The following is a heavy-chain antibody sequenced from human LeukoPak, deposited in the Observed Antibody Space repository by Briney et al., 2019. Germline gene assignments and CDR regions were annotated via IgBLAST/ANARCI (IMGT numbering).Heavy chain of an antibody. CDR1: GFTFSSYG. Sequence: SGGSLRLSCAASGFTFSSYGMHWVRQAPGKGLEWVAFIRYDGRNKYYADSVKGRFTISRDNSKNTLYLQMNSLRAEDTAVYYCAKERNYYDSSGYYSVAGGPDYWGQGTLVTVSS. V-gene: IGHV3-30*02. D-gene: IGHD3-22*01. CDR2: IRYDGRNK. CDR3: AKERNYYDSSGYYSVAGGPDY. J-gene: IGHJ4*02.